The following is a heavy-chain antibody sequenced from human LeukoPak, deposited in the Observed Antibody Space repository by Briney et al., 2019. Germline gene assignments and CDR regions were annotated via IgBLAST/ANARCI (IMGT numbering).Heavy chain of an antibody. CDR3: ARDGAGMTGTGLDY. V-gene: IGHV4-59*01. Sequence: PGGSLRLSCAVSGFTFRSYAMNWVRQPPGKGLEWLGYIHYTGNSIYNPSLKSRVTISMDTAKNQFSLKVSSVTAADTAVYYCARDGAGMTGTGLDYWGQGILATVSS. CDR1: GFTFRSYA. D-gene: IGHD3-9*01. J-gene: IGHJ4*02. CDR2: IHYTGNS.